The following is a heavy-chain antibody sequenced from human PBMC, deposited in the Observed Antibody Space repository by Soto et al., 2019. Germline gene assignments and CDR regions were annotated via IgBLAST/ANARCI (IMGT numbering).Heavy chain of an antibody. Sequence: GASVKVSCKASGGTFSSYAISWVRQAPGQGLEWMGGIIPIFGTANYAQKFQGRVTITADESTSTAYMELSSLRSEDTAVYYCARDRVRSSGGYPQYKVAYYGMDAWGHGTTVTGSS. CDR3: ARDRVRSSGGYPQYKVAYYGMDA. CDR1: GGTFSSYA. V-gene: IGHV1-69*13. J-gene: IGHJ6*02. CDR2: IIPIFGTA. D-gene: IGHD6-19*01.